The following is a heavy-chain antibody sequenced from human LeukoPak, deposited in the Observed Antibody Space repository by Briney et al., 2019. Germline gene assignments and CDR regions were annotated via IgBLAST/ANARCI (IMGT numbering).Heavy chain of an antibody. CDR2: IHPSTGNP. CDR1: GYTFTNYA. Sequence: ASVKVSCKASGYTFTNYAMNWVRQAPGQGLEWMGWIHPSTGNPTYAQDFTGRFVFSLDTSVSTAYLQISSLKAEDTAVYYCARAYQRLGELSLPDYWGQGTLVTVSS. CDR3: ARAYQRLGELSLPDY. D-gene: IGHD3-16*02. J-gene: IGHJ4*02. V-gene: IGHV7-4-1*02.